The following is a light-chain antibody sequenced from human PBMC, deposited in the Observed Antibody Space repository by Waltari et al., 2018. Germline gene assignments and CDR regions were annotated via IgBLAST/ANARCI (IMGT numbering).Light chain of an antibody. V-gene: IGKV3D-15*01. CDR3: QQYNNWPPVT. Sequence: EILMMQSPATLSVSPGERATLSCRASQSVSSNLAWYQQKPGQAPRLLIYGASTRATGIPARFSGSGSGTEFTLTISSLQSEDFAVYYCQQYNNWPPVTFGKGTRLEIK. CDR1: QSVSSN. CDR2: GAS. J-gene: IGKJ5*01.